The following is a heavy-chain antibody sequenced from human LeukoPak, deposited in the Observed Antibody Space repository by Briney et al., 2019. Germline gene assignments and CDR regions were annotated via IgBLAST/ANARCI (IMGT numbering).Heavy chain of an antibody. J-gene: IGHJ4*02. CDR3: ARDGLAVAGTAYDY. CDR2: ISSSGSTI. D-gene: IGHD6-19*01. Sequence: GGSLRLSCAASGFTFSSYEMNWVRQAPGKGLEWVSYISSSGSTISYADSVKGRFTISRDNAKNSLYLQMNSLRAEDTAVYYCARDGLAVAGTAYDYWGQGTLVTVSS. V-gene: IGHV3-48*03. CDR1: GFTFSSYE.